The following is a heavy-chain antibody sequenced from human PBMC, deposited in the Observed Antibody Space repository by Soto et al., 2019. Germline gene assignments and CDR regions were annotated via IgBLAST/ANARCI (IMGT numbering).Heavy chain of an antibody. CDR3: AKGELGRFGNFDY. D-gene: IGHD1-1*01. CDR2: ISYDGSNK. J-gene: IGHJ4*02. V-gene: IGHV3-30*18. CDR1: GFTFSSYG. Sequence: GGSLRLSCAASGFTFSSYGMHWVRQAPGKGLEWVAVISYDGSNKYYADSVKGRFTISRDNSKNTLYLQMNSLRAEDTAVYYCAKGELGRFGNFDYWGQGTLVTVSS.